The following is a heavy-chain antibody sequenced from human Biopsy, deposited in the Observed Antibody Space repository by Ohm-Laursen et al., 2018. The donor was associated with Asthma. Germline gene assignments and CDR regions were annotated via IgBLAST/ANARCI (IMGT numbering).Heavy chain of an antibody. J-gene: IGHJ4*02. V-gene: IGHV4-39*07. Sequence: TLSLTCPVSGGSISNSNYYWGWIRQSPGKGLEWIGSLHYSGSPYYTFYNPSLESRVTISLDASKNQFSLKLTSVTAADTAVYYCARGVDRVTGLLDHFDSWGQGTLVTVSS. CDR3: ARGVDRVTGLLDHFDS. CDR2: LHYSGSPYYT. D-gene: IGHD2-21*02. CDR1: GGSISNSNYY.